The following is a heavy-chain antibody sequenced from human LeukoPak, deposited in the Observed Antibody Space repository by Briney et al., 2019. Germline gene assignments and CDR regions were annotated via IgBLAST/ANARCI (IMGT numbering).Heavy chain of an antibody. V-gene: IGHV1-24*01. CDR3: ARGPSFQVIAVADY. J-gene: IGHJ4*02. CDR2: FDPEDGET. D-gene: IGHD6-19*01. CDR1: GYTLTELS. Sequence: GASVKVSCKVSGYTLTELSMHWVRQAPGKGLEWMGGFDPEDGETIYAQKFQGRVTMTEDTSTDTAYMELSSLRSEDTAVYYCARGPSFQVIAVADYWGQGTLVTVSS.